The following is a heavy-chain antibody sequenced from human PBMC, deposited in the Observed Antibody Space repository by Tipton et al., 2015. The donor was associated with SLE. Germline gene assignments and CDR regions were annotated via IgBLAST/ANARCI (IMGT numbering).Heavy chain of an antibody. D-gene: IGHD6-13*01. J-gene: IGHJ5*02. CDR1: GYSISSGYY. V-gene: IGHV4-38-2*01. CDR3: ARVVKGSSWYWFDP. CDR2: INHSGST. Sequence: TLSLTCAVSGYSISSGYYWGWIRQPPGKGLEWIGEINHSGSTNYNPSLKSRVTISVDTSKNQFSLNLRSVTAADTAVYYCARVVKGSSWYWFDPWGQGTLVTVSS.